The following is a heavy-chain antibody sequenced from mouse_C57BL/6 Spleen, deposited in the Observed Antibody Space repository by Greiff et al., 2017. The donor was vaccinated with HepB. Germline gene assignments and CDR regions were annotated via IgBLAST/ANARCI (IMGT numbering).Heavy chain of an antibody. Sequence: EVMLVESGGGLVQPGGSLKLSCAASGFTFSDYYMYWVRQTPGKRLEWVAYISNGGGSTYYPDTVKGRFTISRDNATNTLYLQMSRLKSEDTAMYYCARNYYGSSSWYFDVWGTGTTVTVSS. CDR3: ARNYYGSSSWYFDV. CDR2: ISNGGGST. V-gene: IGHV5-12*01. D-gene: IGHD1-1*01. CDR1: GFTFSDYY. J-gene: IGHJ1*03.